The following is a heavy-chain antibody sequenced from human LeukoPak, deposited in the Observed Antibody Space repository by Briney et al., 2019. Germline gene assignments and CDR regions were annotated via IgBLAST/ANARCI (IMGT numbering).Heavy chain of an antibody. CDR3: ARDAGSYGYVYYYMDV. J-gene: IGHJ6*03. D-gene: IGHD5-18*01. V-gene: IGHV3-64*01. Sequence: GGSLRLSCAASGFTFSSYAMHWVRQAPGKGLEYVSAISSNGGSTYYANSVKGRFTISRDNSKNTLYLQMGSLRAEDMAVYYCARDAGSYGYVYYYMDVWGKGTTVTISS. CDR2: ISSNGGST. CDR1: GFTFSSYA.